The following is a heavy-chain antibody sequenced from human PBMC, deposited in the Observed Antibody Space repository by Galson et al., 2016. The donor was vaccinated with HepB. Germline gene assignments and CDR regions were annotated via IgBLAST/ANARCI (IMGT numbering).Heavy chain of an antibody. V-gene: IGHV3-23*01. Sequence: LRLSCAASGFTFSDYAMNWIRQAPGKGLEWVSAISGSGGSIYYADSVKGRFTISRDNSKNTLYLQMNSLRAEDTAVYYCAKDWAYNSHAFDIWGQGTMVTVSS. CDR3: AKDWAYNSHAFDI. D-gene: IGHD1-1*01. J-gene: IGHJ3*02. CDR1: GFTFSDYA. CDR2: ISGSGGSI.